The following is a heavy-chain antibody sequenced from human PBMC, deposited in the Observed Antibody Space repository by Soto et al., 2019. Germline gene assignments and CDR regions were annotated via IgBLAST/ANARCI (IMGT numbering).Heavy chain of an antibody. CDR1: GFTVSSNY. Sequence: GGSLRLSCAASGFTVSSNYMSWVRQAPGRGLEWVAFSTSHSYGGTTDYAASVKGRFTISRDDSKSIAYLQMNSLQIADTAIYYCAGDGDYYGMDVWGQGTTVTVSS. CDR2: STSHSYGGTT. D-gene: IGHD3-3*01. J-gene: IGHJ6*02. V-gene: IGHV3-49*04. CDR3: AGDGDYYGMDV.